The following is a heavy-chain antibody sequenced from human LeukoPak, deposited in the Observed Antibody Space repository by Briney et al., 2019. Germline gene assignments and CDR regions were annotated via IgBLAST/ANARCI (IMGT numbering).Heavy chain of an antibody. CDR1: GFTFSNYN. Sequence: GGSLRLSCAASGFTFSNYNMHWVRQVPGKGLEWVIFISYDKSNRYYADSVKGRFTISRDNAKNTLYLQMNSLRLEDTAAYYCAKDLGSGSFAFDIWGQGTMVTVSS. CDR3: AKDLGSGSFAFDI. V-gene: IGHV3-30*02. D-gene: IGHD3-10*01. J-gene: IGHJ3*02. CDR2: ISYDKSNR.